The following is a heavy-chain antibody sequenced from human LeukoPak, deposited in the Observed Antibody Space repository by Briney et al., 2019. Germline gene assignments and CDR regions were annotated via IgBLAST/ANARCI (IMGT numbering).Heavy chain of an antibody. D-gene: IGHD3-16*02. J-gene: IGHJ3*02. CDR1: GYTFTGYY. V-gene: IGHV1-2*02. CDR3: ARGREVGYLKRLDAFDI. CDR2: INPNSGGT. Sequence: ASVKVSCKASGYTFTGYYMHWVRQAPGQGLEWMGWINPNSGGTNYAQKFQGRVTMTRDTSISTVYMELSRLRSDDTAVYYCARGREVGYLKRLDAFDIWGQGTMVTVSS.